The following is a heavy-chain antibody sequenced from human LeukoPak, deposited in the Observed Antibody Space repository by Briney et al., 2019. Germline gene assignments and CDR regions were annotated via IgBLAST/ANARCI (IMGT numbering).Heavy chain of an antibody. CDR3: ARGRVTWLGAFDI. CDR2: INHSGST. D-gene: IGHD2-21*02. J-gene: IGHJ3*02. V-gene: IGHV4-34*01. Sequence: PSETLSLTCAVYGGSFSGYYWSWIRQPPGKGLEWIGEINHSGSTSYNPSLKSRVTISVDTSKHQFSLKLSSVTAADTAVYYCARGRVTWLGAFDIWGQGTMVTVSS. CDR1: GGSFSGYY.